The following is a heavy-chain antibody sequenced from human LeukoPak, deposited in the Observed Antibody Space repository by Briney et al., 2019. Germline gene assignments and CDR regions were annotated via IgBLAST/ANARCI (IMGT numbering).Heavy chain of an antibody. CDR3: ARDGPVPEAIAAAGTWARNAFDI. V-gene: IGHV3-30-3*01. Sequence: PGRSLRLSCAASGFTFSSYAMHWVRQAPGKGLEWVAVISYDGSNKYYADSVKGRFTISRDNSKNTLYLQMNSLRAEDTAVYYCARDGPVPEAIAAAGTWARNAFDIWGQGTMVTVSS. CDR1: GFTFSSYA. CDR2: ISYDGSNK. D-gene: IGHD6-13*01. J-gene: IGHJ3*02.